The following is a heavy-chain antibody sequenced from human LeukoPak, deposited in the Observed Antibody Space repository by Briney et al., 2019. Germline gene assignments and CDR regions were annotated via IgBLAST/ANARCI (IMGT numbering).Heavy chain of an antibody. CDR1: GGTFSSYA. D-gene: IGHD2-2*01. V-gene: IGHV1-69*13. CDR2: IIPIFGTA. J-gene: IGHJ4*02. Sequence: SVKVSCKASGGTFSSYAISWVRQAPGQGLEWMGGIIPIFGTANYAQKFQGRVTITVDESTSTAYMELSSLRSEDKAVYYCARLGYCSSTSCPPDYWGQGTLVTVSS. CDR3: ARLGYCSSTSCPPDY.